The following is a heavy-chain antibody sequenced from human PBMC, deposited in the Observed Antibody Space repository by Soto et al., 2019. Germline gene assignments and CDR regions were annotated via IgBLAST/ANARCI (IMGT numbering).Heavy chain of an antibody. CDR2: IYDSGST. CDR3: ARNPAP. Sequence: SETLSLTCAVSGGSISSGGYSWNWIRQPPGKGLEWIGYIYDSGSTYYNPSLKSRVTISVDRSKNQFSLKLSSVTAADTAVYFCARNPAPWGQGTLVTVSS. J-gene: IGHJ5*02. CDR1: GGSISSGGYS. V-gene: IGHV4-30-2*01.